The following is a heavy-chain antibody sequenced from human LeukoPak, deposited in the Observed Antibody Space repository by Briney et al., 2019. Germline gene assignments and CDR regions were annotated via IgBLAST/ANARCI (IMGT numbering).Heavy chain of an antibody. CDR2: IYSSGST. V-gene: IGHV4-61*02. Sequence: SETLSLTCTVSGGSISSGSYYWTWLRQPAGKGLEWIGRIYSSGSTNYNPSLKSRVTISVDTSKNQFSLKLSSVTAADTAVYYCARDRRLISDILTGYYRTEYYYYMDVWGKGTTVTISS. CDR3: ARDRRLISDILTGYYRTEYYYYMDV. CDR1: GGSISSGSYY. J-gene: IGHJ6*03. D-gene: IGHD3-9*01.